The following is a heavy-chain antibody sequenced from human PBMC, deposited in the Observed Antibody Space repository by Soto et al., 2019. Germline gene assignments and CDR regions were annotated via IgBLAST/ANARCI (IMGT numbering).Heavy chain of an antibody. J-gene: IGHJ6*02. CDR1: GGTFSSYA. CDR2: IIPIFGTA. Sequence: QVQLVQSGAEVKKPGSSVKVSCTASGGTFSSYAISWVRQAPGQGLEWMGGIIPIFGTANYAQKFQGRVTITADKSTSTAYMELSSLRSEDTAVYYCARDRDYDFWSGYYRDYYYYGMDVWGQGTTVTVSS. CDR3: ARDRDYDFWSGYYRDYYYYGMDV. D-gene: IGHD3-3*01. V-gene: IGHV1-69*06.